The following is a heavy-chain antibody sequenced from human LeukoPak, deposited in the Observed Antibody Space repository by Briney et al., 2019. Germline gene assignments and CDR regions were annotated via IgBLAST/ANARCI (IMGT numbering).Heavy chain of an antibody. CDR3: ARDLGYGGHSLTY. D-gene: IGHD4-23*01. CDR1: GFTFSSYA. V-gene: IGHV3-48*03. J-gene: IGHJ4*02. Sequence: PGGSLRLSCAASGFTFSSYAMSWVRQAPGKGLEWVSSISSSGSSKSYADSVKGRFTISRGNAKNSVLLQMSSLRSEDTAVYYCARDLGYGGHSLTYWGQGTQVTVSS. CDR2: ISSSGSSK.